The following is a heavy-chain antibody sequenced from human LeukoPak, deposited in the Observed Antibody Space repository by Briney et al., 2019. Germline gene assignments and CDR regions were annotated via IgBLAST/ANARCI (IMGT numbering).Heavy chain of an antibody. CDR2: IYYSGST. CDR1: GGSVSSGSYY. V-gene: IGHV4-61*01. Sequence: SEPVSLTCTVSGGSVSSGSYYWRWIRQPPGKGPEWIGYIYYSGSTNYNPSLKSRVTISVDTSKNQFSLKLSSVTAADTAVYYCAILGYSSSWYYFDYWGQGTLVTVSS. D-gene: IGHD6-13*01. CDR3: AILGYSSSWYYFDY. J-gene: IGHJ4*02.